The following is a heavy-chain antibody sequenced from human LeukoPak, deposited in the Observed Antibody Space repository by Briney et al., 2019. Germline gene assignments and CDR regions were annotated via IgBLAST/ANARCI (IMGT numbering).Heavy chain of an antibody. CDR1: GFPFSDYD. D-gene: IGHD1-1*01. J-gene: IGHJ4*02. CDR3: ARVAKERVGGVYYFDY. V-gene: IGHV3-13*01. CDR2: IRTAGDT. Sequence: GGSLRLSCAASGFPFSDYDMPWVPQATGKGLEWVSAIRTAGDTYYTDSVKGRFTISREKAKNSLYLQMNSLRAGDTAVYYCARVAKERVGGVYYFDYWGQGTLVTVSS.